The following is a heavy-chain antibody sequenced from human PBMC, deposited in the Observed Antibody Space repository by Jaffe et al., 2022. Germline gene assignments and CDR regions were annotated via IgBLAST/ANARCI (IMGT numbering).Heavy chain of an antibody. CDR3: ARANYGSGSLYYFDS. D-gene: IGHD3-10*01. Sequence: EVQLVESGGGLVQPGGSLRLSCTVCGFSLSNYWLSWVRQAPGKGLEWVANINQAGSERFYVDSVKGRFTISRDNTKNSLYLQMNSLRAEDTAVYYCARANYGSGSLYYFDSWGQGTLVTVSS. CDR2: INQAGSER. J-gene: IGHJ4*02. V-gene: IGHV3-7*01. CDR1: GFSLSNYW.